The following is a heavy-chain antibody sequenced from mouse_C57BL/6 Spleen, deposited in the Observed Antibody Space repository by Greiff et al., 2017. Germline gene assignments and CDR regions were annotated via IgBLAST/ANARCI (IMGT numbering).Heavy chain of an antibody. J-gene: IGHJ3*01. D-gene: IGHD2-4*01. CDR1: GYTFTSYW. CDR2: INPSNGGT. Sequence: QVQLKQPGTELVKPGASVKLSCKASGYTFTSYWMHWVKQRPGQGLEWIGNINPSNGGTNYNEKFKSKATLTVDKSSSTAYMQLSSLTSEDSAVYYCARIPIYYDYDRGFAYWGQGTLVTVSA. V-gene: IGHV1-53*01. CDR3: ARIPIYYDYDRGFAY.